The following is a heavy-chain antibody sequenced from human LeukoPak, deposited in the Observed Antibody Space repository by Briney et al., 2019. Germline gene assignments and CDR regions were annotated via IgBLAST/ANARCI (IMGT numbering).Heavy chain of an antibody. J-gene: IGHJ4*02. CDR1: GYTFTAYY. V-gene: IGHV1-2*02. CDR2: INPNSGNT. CDR3: AREGSSWQIFDY. Sequence: ASVKVSCKASGYTFTAYYMHWVRQAPGQGLEWMGWINPNSGNTNYAQKFQGRVTMTRDTSISTAYMELSRLRSDDTAVFHCAREGSSWQIFDYWGQGTLVTVSS. D-gene: IGHD6-13*01.